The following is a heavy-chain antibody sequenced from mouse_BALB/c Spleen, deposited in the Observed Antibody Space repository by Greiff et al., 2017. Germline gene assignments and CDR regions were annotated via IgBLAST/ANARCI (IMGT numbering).Heavy chain of an antibody. Sequence: EAGGGLVQPKGSLKLSCAASGFTFNTYAMHWVCQAPGKGLEWVARIRSKSNNYATYYADSVKDRFTISRDDSQSMLYLQMNNLKTEDTAMYYCVREGSSSYYAMDYWGQGTSVTVSS. V-gene: IGHV10-3*03. J-gene: IGHJ4*01. CDR1: GFTFNTYA. D-gene: IGHD1-1*01. CDR2: IRSKSNNYAT. CDR3: VREGSSSYYAMDY.